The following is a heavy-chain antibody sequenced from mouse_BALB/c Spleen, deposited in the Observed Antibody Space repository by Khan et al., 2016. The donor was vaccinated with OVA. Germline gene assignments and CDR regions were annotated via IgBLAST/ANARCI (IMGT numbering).Heavy chain of an antibody. V-gene: IGHV1S136*01. CDR3: ARGNWQSYYFDY. Sequence: EVQLQQSGPELGKPGASVKMSCKPSGYIFTNYVLHWVKQKPGQGLEWIGYINPYNGGTKYNEKFRGKATLASDKSSITAYLELSSLTSEDSAFYYCARGNWQSYYFDYWGLGTTLTLSS. D-gene: IGHD4-1*01. CDR1: GYIFTNYV. J-gene: IGHJ2*01. CDR2: INPYNGGT.